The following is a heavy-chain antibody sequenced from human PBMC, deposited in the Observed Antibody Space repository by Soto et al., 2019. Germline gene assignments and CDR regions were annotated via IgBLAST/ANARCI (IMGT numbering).Heavy chain of an antibody. CDR2: ISSSSSTI. Sequence: EVQLVESGGGLVQPGGSLRLSCAASGFTFSSYSMNWVRQAPGKGLEWVSYISSSSSTIYYADSVKGRFTISRDNAKNSLYLIMNSLRDEDTAVNYCARDPRSYCSSTSCFYYYGMDVWGQGTTVTVSS. CDR3: ARDPRSYCSSTSCFYYYGMDV. CDR1: GFTFSSYS. V-gene: IGHV3-48*02. J-gene: IGHJ6*02. D-gene: IGHD2-2*01.